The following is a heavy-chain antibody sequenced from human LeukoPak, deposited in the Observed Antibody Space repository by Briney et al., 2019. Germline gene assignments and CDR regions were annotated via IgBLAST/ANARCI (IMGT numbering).Heavy chain of an antibody. V-gene: IGHV4-39*07. D-gene: IGHD2-8*01. J-gene: IGHJ4*02. CDR2: IYYSGST. Sequence: SETLSLTCTVSGGSISSSSYYWGWIRQPPGKGLEWIGSIYYSGSTYYNPSLKSRVTISVDKSKNQFSLKLSSVTAADTAVYYCARGGYFTTDYWGQGTLVTVSS. CDR1: GGSISSSSYY. CDR3: ARGGYFTTDY.